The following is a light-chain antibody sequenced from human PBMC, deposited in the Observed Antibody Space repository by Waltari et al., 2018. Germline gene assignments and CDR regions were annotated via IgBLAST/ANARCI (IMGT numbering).Light chain of an antibody. CDR2: GTS. Sequence: EIVLTQSPATLSLSPGETATLSCRSSEKVRRSYLAWYQQKPGQAPRLRILGTSTSAPGSPDRFSGSTSEKDFSLNTNRLEPEDSAVYLCQQYRNSPLLTFGLGSKLEIK. J-gene: IGKJ1*01. V-gene: IGKV3-20*01. CDR3: QQYRNSPLLT. CDR1: EKVRRSY.